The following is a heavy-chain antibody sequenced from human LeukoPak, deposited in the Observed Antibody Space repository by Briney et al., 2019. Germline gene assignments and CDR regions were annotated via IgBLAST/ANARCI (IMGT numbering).Heavy chain of an antibody. V-gene: IGHV3-66*02. CDR2: IYSGGST. CDR3: ARGDSYDTTIDY. CDR1: GFTVSSNC. J-gene: IGHJ4*02. Sequence: PGGSLRLSCAASGFTVSSNCMSWVRQAPGKGLEWVSVIYSGGSTYYADSVKGRFTISRDNSKSTLYLQMNSLRAEDTAVYYCARGDSYDTTIDYWGQGTLVTVSS. D-gene: IGHD5-12*01.